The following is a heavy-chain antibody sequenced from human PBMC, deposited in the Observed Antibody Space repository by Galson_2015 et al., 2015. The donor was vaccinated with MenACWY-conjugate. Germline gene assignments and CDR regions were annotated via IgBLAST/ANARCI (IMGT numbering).Heavy chain of an antibody. CDR2: INSRSGNL. J-gene: IGHJ4*02. CDR3: TRDPEGDLDFDY. CDR1: GFTFTEFG. Sequence: SLRLSCAASGFTFTEFGMTWVRQAPGKGLEWVSHINSRSGNLLYADSVKGRSTISRDNAKNSVYLQMNNLRDEDTAVYFCTRDPEGDLDFDYWGQGTLVTVSS. D-gene: IGHD2-21*02. V-gene: IGHV3-48*02.